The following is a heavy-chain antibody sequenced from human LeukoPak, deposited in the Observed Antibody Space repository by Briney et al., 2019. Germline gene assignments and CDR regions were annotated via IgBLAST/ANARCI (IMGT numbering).Heavy chain of an antibody. D-gene: IGHD5-18*01. V-gene: IGHV3-48*03. CDR3: ASILDTAERDY. CDR1: GFTFSSYE. Sequence: GGSLRLSCAASGFTFSSYEMNWVRQAPGKGLEWVSYISSSGSTIYYADSVKGRFTISRDNAKNSLYLQMNSLRAEDTAVYYCASILDTAERDYWGQGTLVSVSS. J-gene: IGHJ4*02. CDR2: ISSSGSTI.